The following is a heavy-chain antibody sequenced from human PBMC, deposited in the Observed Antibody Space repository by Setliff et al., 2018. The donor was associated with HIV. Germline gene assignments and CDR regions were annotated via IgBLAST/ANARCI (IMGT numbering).Heavy chain of an antibody. J-gene: IGHJ6*03. V-gene: IGHV1-69*05. CDR1: GGTFSNYG. Sequence: SVKVSCKASGGTFSNYGMSWVRQAPGQGLEWMGGIIPISGTANYAQKFQGRVTITTDESTSTAYMELSGLRSEDTAVYYCARNPEMAALNYFYYYMDVWGKGTTVTVSS. CDR2: IIPISGTA. D-gene: IGHD6-19*01. CDR3: ARNPEMAALNYFYYYMDV.